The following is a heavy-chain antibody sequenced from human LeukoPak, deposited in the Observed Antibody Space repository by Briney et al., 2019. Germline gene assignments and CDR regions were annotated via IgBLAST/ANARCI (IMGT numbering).Heavy chain of an antibody. J-gene: IGHJ4*02. CDR1: GFTFSSYG. CDR2: ISGSGGFT. D-gene: IGHD3-10*01. V-gene: IGHV3-23*01. CDR3: AKDIGSYYDY. Sequence: GGSLRLSCAASGFTFSSYGMSWVRQAPGKGLEWVSGISGSGGFTYYADSLKGRFTISRDNSKNMLYLQMNSLRVEDTAVYYCAKDIGSYYDYWGQGILVTVSS.